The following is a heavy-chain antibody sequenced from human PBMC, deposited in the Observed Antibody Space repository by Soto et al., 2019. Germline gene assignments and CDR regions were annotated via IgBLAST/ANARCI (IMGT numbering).Heavy chain of an antibody. CDR1: GFTYTNYW. J-gene: IGHJ2*01. V-gene: IGHV3-7*01. CDR3: AREYWYCDL. Sequence: DVQLVESGGGLVQPGGSLRLSCAASGFTYTNYWMDWVRQAPGKGLEWVANINQDGSEKYYVDSVKGRFTSSRDNAKTSLYRQIDSLRAEDTAVYFCAREYWYCDLWGRCTLVTVSS. CDR2: INQDGSEK.